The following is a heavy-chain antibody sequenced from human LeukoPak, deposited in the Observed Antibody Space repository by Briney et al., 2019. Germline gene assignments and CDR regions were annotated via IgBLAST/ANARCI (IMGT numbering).Heavy chain of an antibody. J-gene: IGHJ3*02. CDR1: GGTFSSYA. D-gene: IGHD6-19*01. Sequence: GASVKVSCKASGGTFSSYAISWVRQAPGQGLEWMGRIIPILGIANYAQKFQGRVTITADKSTSTAYMELSSLRSEDTAVYYCARRIVAGPDAFDIWGQGTVVTVSS. V-gene: IGHV1-69*04. CDR3: ARRIVAGPDAFDI. CDR2: IIPILGIA.